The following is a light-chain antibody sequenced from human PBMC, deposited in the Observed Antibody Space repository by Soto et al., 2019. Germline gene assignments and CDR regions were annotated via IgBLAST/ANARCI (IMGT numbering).Light chain of an antibody. CDR1: QSISTY. Sequence: DIQMTQSPSSLYASVGDRVTITCRASQSISTYLNWYQQKPGKAPNLLIYAASNLGSGVPSRFSGSGSGTDFTLTISGLQPDDFTTYYCQQYTSYSRAFGQGTKV. CDR2: AAS. V-gene: IGKV1-39*01. CDR3: QQYTSYSRA. J-gene: IGKJ1*01.